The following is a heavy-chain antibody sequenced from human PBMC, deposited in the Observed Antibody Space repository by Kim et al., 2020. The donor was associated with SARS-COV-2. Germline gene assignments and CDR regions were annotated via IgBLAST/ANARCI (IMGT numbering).Heavy chain of an antibody. V-gene: IGHV3-23*01. D-gene: IGHD2-21*01. Sequence: YTDSVQDRFTISRDNSRNTLYLQMNRLTAEDTAVYFCAKISALFTSRYFDSWGQGTLVTVSS. J-gene: IGHJ4*02. CDR3: AKISALFTSRYFDS.